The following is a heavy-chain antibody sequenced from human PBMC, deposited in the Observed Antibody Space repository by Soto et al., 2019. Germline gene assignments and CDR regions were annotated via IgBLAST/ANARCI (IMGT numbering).Heavy chain of an antibody. J-gene: IGHJ6*02. CDR3: ARDNPENDIVVVVAGALYV. V-gene: IGHV1-18*01. CDR2: ISTYNGYT. CDR1: GYTFTTHG. Sequence: QIQLVQAGAEVKKPGVSVKVSCKASGYTFTTHGISWVRQAPGQGLEWMGWISTYNGYTKYAQKLQGRVTRTTDTSTRTAYMEQRSLRSEDTAVYYWARDNPENDIVVVVAGALYVWGPGTTVTGSS. D-gene: IGHD2-15*01.